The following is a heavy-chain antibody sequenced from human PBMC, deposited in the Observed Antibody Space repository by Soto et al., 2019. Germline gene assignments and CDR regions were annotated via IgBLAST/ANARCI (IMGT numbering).Heavy chain of an antibody. J-gene: IGHJ5*02. CDR1: GYTFTSYA. V-gene: IGHV1-3*01. Sequence: QVQLVQSGAEVKKPGASVKVSCKASGYTFTSYAMHWVRQAPGQRLEWMGWINAGNGNTKYSQKFQGRVTITRDTSASTAYMELSSLRSEDTAVYYCARRNIVVVPAATENWFDPWGQGPLVTVSS. CDR3: ARRNIVVVPAATENWFDP. D-gene: IGHD2-2*01. CDR2: INAGNGNT.